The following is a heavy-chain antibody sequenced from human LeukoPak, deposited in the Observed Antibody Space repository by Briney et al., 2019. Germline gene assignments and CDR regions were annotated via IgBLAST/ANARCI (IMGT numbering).Heavy chain of an antibody. Sequence: GGALRLSCAASGFTFSRNWMPWVRQAPGKGLVWVSRINSDGSIKNYADSVKGRFTISRDNAKNTLYLQMSSLRAEDTAVYYCAKIDAYWGQGTLVTVSS. CDR3: AKIDAY. CDR2: INSDGSIK. J-gene: IGHJ4*02. CDR1: GFTFSRNW. V-gene: IGHV3-74*01.